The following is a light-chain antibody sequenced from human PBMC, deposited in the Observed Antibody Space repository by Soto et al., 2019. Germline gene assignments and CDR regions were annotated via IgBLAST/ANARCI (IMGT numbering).Light chain of an antibody. CDR3: QSYDSSNPWV. V-gene: IGLV6-57*01. Sequence: NFMLTQPHSVSESPGKTVTISCTRSSDNIANNFVQWYQQRPGSSPTTVIYEDNQRPSGVPARFSGSIDRSSNSASLTIAGLTTEDEADYYCQSYDSSNPWVFGGGTKLTVL. CDR2: EDN. J-gene: IGLJ3*02. CDR1: SDNIANNF.